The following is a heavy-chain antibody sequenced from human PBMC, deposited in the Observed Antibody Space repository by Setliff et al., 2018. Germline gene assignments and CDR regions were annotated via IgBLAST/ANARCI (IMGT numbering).Heavy chain of an antibody. V-gene: IGHV3-30*07. CDR2: TSYDGGIE. CDR1: GFTFSTYA. CDR3: ARVVDMGWFDP. Sequence: GGSLRLSCAASGFTFSTYALHWFRQAPGKGLEWVALTSYDGGIEDYADSVKGRFTISRDDSKNTLYLQMDSLRVEDTAVYYCARVVDMGWFDPWGQGTLVTVSS. J-gene: IGHJ5*02.